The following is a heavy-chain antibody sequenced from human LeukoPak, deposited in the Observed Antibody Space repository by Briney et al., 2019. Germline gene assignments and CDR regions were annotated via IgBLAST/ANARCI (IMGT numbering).Heavy chain of an antibody. CDR2: IYYSGST. Sequence: SETLSLTCTVSGYSINSGYYWSWIRQPPGKRLEWIGSIYYSGSTCYNPSLKSRVTISVDTSKNQFSLKLSSATAADTAVYYCARGGSSSSWYVVDYWGQGTLVTVSS. V-gene: IGHV4-38-2*02. D-gene: IGHD6-13*01. CDR3: ARGGSSSSWYVVDY. CDR1: GYSINSGYY. J-gene: IGHJ4*02.